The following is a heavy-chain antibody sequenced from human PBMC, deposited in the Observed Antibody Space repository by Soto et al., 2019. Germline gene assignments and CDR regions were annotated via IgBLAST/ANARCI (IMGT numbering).Heavy chain of an antibody. CDR3: ARYTDYGDCVPFDY. D-gene: IGHD4-17*01. CDR2: IYYSAST. CDR1: GGSISSYY. Sequence: QVQLQESGPGLVKPSETLSLTCTVSGGSISSYYWSWIRQPPGKGLEWIGYIYYSASTNYNPSLKSRVTISVDPSKNQFSLKMSSVNAADTGVYYCARYTDYGDCVPFDYWGQGTLVTVSS. J-gene: IGHJ4*02. V-gene: IGHV4-59*01.